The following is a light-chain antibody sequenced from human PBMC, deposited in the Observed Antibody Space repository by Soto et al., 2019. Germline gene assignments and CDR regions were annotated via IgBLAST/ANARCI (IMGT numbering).Light chain of an antibody. CDR1: QSVSSN. V-gene: IGKV3-15*01. J-gene: IGKJ2*01. CDR3: HQYNNRPPYT. Sequence: EIVMTQSPATLSVSPGERATLSCRASQSVSSNLAWYKQKPGQAPRLLSYGASTMATGITARFSGSGSGTEFTSTISSLQFEDFAVDYCHQYNNRPPYTVGQLTKLEIK. CDR2: GAS.